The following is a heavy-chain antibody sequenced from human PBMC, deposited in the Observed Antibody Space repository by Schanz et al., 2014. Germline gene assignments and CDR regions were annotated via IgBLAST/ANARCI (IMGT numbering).Heavy chain of an antibody. V-gene: IGHV4-30-2*01. Sequence: QLQLQESGSGLVKPSQTLSLTCAVSGGSFSSDNYSYNWIRQPPGKGLEWIGYIHHGGSAYYNPSRKSRVTISVDRSKNQFSLNLTSVTAADTAVYYCARAWGDYGLQYWGQGTLVTVSS. CDR3: ARAWGDYGLQY. CDR1: GGSFSSDNYS. J-gene: IGHJ4*02. CDR2: IHHGGSA. D-gene: IGHD4-17*01.